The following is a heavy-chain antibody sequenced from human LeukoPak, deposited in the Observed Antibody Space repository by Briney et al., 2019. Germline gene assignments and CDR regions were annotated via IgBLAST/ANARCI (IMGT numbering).Heavy chain of an antibody. Sequence: SQTLSLTCTVSGGSLSSGDYYWSWIRQPPGKGLEWIGYIYYSGSTYYNPSLKSRVTISVDTSKNQFSLKLSSVTAADTAVYYCARAVGVGATTDYWGQGTLVTVSS. CDR2: IYYSGST. V-gene: IGHV4-30-4*08. CDR3: ARAVGVGATTDY. CDR1: GGSLSSGDYY. D-gene: IGHD1-26*01. J-gene: IGHJ4*02.